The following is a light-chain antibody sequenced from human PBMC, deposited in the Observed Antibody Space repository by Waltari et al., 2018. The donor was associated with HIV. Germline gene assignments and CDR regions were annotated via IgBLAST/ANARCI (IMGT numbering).Light chain of an antibody. Sequence: SYDLTQPPSVSVSPGQTASITCSGHKLGDKYVSGYQQRPGQSPVLVIFEDTKRPSDIPERFSGSNSGNTATLTISGTQAMDEADYFCQAWDNSAAVFGSGTKVTVL. J-gene: IGLJ1*01. CDR1: KLGDKY. V-gene: IGLV3-1*01. CDR3: QAWDNSAAV. CDR2: EDT.